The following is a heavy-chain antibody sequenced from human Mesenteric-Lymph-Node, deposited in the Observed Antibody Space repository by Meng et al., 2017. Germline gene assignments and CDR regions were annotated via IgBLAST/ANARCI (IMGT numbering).Heavy chain of an antibody. V-gene: IGHV3-74*01. CDR2: INSDGSST. Sequence: GESLKISCAASGFTFSSYWMHWVRQAPGKGLVWVSRINSDGSSTSYADSVKGRFTISRDNAKNTLYLQMNSLRAEDTAVYYCARGSIAAAGTLGYWGQGTLVTVSS. CDR1: GFTFSSYW. CDR3: ARGSIAAAGTLGY. D-gene: IGHD6-13*01. J-gene: IGHJ4*02.